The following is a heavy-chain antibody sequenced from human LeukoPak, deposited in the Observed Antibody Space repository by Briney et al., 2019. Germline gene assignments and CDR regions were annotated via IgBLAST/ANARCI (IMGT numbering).Heavy chain of an antibody. CDR3: ARIDPLGFFDQ. CDR1: GGLSSRYY. V-gene: IGHV4-59*12. J-gene: IGHJ4*02. D-gene: IGHD6-25*01. Sequence: PSETLSLTCSVSGGLSSRYYWSWVRQPLGKGLEWLGHIFYSGHSNYNASLTSRIRMSVDTSKAQFSLELASVTAADTAVYYCARIDPLGFFDQWGPGILVTVSS. CDR2: IFYSGHS.